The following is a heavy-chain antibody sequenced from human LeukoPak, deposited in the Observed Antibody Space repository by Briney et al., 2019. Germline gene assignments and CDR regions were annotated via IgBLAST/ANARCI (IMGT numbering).Heavy chain of an antibody. CDR3: AREEAAVFGVVTNWFDP. D-gene: IGHD3-3*01. Sequence: PSETLSLTCTVPGGSISSYYWSWIRQPAGKGLEWIGRIYTSGSTNYNPSLKSRVTISVDTSKNQFSLKLSSVTAADTAVYYCAREEAAVFGVVTNWFDPWGQGTLVTVSS. CDR2: IYTSGST. CDR1: GGSISSYY. V-gene: IGHV4-4*07. J-gene: IGHJ5*02.